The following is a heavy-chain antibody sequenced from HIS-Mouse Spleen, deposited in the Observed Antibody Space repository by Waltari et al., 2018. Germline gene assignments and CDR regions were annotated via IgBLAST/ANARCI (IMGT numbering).Heavy chain of an antibody. J-gene: IGHJ2*01. CDR3: ARNLNWGDRYWYFDL. V-gene: IGHV3-7*01. D-gene: IGHD7-27*01. CDR2: IEQDGSEK. Sequence: EVQLVESGGGLVQPGGSLRRPCEAPGFTFSTIWMRGVRQAPGKGLEWVANIEQDGSEKYYVDSVKGRFTISGDNAKNSLYLQMNSLRAEDTAVYYCARNLNWGDRYWYFDLWGRGTLVTVSS. CDR1: GFTFSTIW.